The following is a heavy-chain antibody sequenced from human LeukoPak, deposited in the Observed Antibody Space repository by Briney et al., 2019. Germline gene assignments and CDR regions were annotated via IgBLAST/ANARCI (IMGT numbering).Heavy chain of an antibody. D-gene: IGHD3-3*01. Sequence: ASVKVSCKASGYTFTSYDINWVRQATGQGLEWMGWMNPNNGNTGYAQKFQGRVTMTRNTSISTAYMELSSLRSEDTAVYYCASGSDFWSGYYPHYYYYMDVWGKGTTVTVSS. CDR1: GYTFTSYD. V-gene: IGHV1-8*01. J-gene: IGHJ6*03. CDR3: ASGSDFWSGYYPHYYYYMDV. CDR2: MNPNNGNT.